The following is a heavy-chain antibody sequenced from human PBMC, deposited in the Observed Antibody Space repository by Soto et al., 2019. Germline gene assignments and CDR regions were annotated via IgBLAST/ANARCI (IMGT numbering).Heavy chain of an antibody. CDR2: IDYSGST. CDR1: GGSISSSSYY. Sequence: QLQLQESGPGLVKPSETLSLTCTVSGGSISSSSYYWGWIRQPPGKGLEWIGSIDYSGSTYYNPSLKSRVTISVDTSKNQFSLKLTSVTAADTAVYYCARRRCSNGVCYRRFDYWGQGTLVTVSS. J-gene: IGHJ4*02. V-gene: IGHV4-39*01. CDR3: ARRRCSNGVCYRRFDY. D-gene: IGHD2-8*01.